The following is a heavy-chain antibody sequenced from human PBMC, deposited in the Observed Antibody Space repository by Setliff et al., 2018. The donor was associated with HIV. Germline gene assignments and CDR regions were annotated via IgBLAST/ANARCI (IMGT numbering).Heavy chain of an antibody. J-gene: IGHJ3*02. Sequence: GGSLRLSCTASGFTFGDYAMNWVRQAPGKGLEWVANIKQDGSEKYYVDSVKGRFTISRDNAKNSLYLQMNSLRAEDTAIYYCAKDRTSFNANWDAFDIWGQGTVVTVSS. D-gene: IGHD1-1*01. CDR2: IKQDGSEK. V-gene: IGHV3-7*03. CDR1: GFTFGDYA. CDR3: AKDRTSFNANWDAFDI.